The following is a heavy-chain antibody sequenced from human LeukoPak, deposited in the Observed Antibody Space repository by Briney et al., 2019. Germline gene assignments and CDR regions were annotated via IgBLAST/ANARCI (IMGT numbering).Heavy chain of an antibody. CDR2: IYTCGSS. V-gene: IGHV4-4*07. CDR3: ARETPKIMVRGARDSRFDY. J-gene: IGHJ4*02. Sequence: SETLSLTCTVSSGSISSCYWNWIRNPPQKGQEWIGRIYTCGSSNNNPSLRSRVTMSVDTSKRQFSLKLSSVTAADTAVYYCARETPKIMVRGARDSRFDYWGQGTLVTVSS. CDR1: SGSISSCY. D-gene: IGHD3-10*01.